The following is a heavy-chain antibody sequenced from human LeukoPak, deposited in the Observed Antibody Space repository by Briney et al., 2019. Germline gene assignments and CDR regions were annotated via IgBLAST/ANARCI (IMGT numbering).Heavy chain of an antibody. D-gene: IGHD2-15*01. V-gene: IGHV5-51*01. CDR2: IYPGDSDT. CDR1: GYSFTNYW. Sequence: GESLKISRKGSGYSFTNYWIGWVRQMPGKGLEWMGIIYPGDSDTRYSPSFQGQVTFSADKSISTTYLQWSSLKASDTAMYYCARLPGYCTGGSCYFDHWGQGTLVTVSS. J-gene: IGHJ4*02. CDR3: ARLPGYCTGGSCYFDH.